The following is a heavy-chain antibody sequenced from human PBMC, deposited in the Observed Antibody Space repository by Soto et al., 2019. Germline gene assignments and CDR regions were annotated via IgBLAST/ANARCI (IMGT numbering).Heavy chain of an antibody. CDR1: GGTFNSHT. J-gene: IGHJ6*02. Sequence: QVQLVQSGAEVKEPGSLLQVSCKASGGTFNSHTISWVRLAPGQGLEWMGRTIPILGITNYAQNFQGRLTLTADTSTRTASMELSSLRSEDTAVYYCAISTYDNKFLYCGMDVWGQGTTVTVSS. V-gene: IGHV1-69*02. CDR2: TIPILGIT. D-gene: IGHD3-22*01. CDR3: AISTYDNKFLYCGMDV.